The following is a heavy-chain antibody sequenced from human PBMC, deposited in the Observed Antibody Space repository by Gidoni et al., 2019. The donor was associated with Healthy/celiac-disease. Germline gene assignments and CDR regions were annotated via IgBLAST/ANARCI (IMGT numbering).Heavy chain of an antibody. CDR2: ISGSGGST. V-gene: IGHV3-23*01. J-gene: IGHJ4*02. CDR3: AKDDRSSWYGVYYFDY. Sequence: VQLLASGGGLVQPGGSLRLSCPASGFTFRSYAMGWVRQAPGKGLEWVSAISGSGGSTYYADSVKGRFTISRDNSKNTLYLQMNSLRAEDTAVYYCAKDDRSSWYGVYYFDYWGQGTLVTVSS. D-gene: IGHD6-13*01. CDR1: GFTFRSYA.